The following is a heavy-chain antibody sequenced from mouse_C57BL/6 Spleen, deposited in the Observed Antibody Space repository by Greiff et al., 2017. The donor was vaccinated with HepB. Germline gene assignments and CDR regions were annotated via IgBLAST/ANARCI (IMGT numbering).Heavy chain of an antibody. CDR3: ARGGNPFAY. V-gene: IGHV3-6*01. J-gene: IGHJ3*01. CDR1: GYSITSGYY. D-gene: IGHD2-1*01. Sequence: DVQLQESGPGLVKPPQSLSLTCSVTGYSITSGYYWNWIRQFPGNKLEWMGYISYDGSNNYNPSLKNRISITRDTSKNQFFLKLNSVTTEDTATYYCARGGNPFAYWGQGTLVTVSA. CDR2: ISYDGSN.